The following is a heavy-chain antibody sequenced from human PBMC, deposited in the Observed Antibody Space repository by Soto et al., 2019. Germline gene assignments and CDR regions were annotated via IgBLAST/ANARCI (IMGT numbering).Heavy chain of an antibody. CDR1: GFTFSSYS. D-gene: IGHD2-8*01. Sequence: GGSLRLSCAASGFTFSSYSMNWVRQAPGKGLEWVSVISSGGTTTYYPDSVKGWFTISRDNSKNTLFLQMNSLRAEDTAIYYCANVLIVGNSVPTYGLDFRAQRTTVTVSS. V-gene: IGHV3-23*01. J-gene: IGHJ6*02. CDR3: ANVLIVGNSVPTYGLDF. CDR2: ISSGGTTT.